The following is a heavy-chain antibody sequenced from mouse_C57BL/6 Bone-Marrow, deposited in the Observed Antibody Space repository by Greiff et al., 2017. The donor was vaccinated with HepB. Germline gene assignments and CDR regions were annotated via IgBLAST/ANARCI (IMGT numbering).Heavy chain of an antibody. CDR1: GYTFTSYW. Sequence: QVQLKESGAELVKPGASVKLSCKASGYTFTSYWMHWVKQRPGQGLEWIGMIHPNSGSTNYNEKFNSKATLTVDKSSSTAYMQLSSLTSEDSAVYYCAKDGYYERFRAMDYWGQGTSVTVSS. CDR2: IHPNSGST. D-gene: IGHD2-3*01. V-gene: IGHV1-64*01. CDR3: AKDGYYERFRAMDY. J-gene: IGHJ4*01.